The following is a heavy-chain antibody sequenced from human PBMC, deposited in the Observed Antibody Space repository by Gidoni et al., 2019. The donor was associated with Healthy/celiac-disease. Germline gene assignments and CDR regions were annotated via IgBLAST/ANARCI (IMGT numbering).Heavy chain of an antibody. CDR3: ARHYDPYYSSSWYHGVEDYYYYGMDV. CDR2: IYYSGST. V-gene: IGHV4-39*01. J-gene: IGHJ6*02. D-gene: IGHD6-13*01. Sequence: KGLEWIGSIYYSGSTYYNPSLKSRVTISVDTSKNQFSLKLSSVTAADTAVYYCARHYDPYYSSSWYHGVEDYYYYGMDVWGQGTTVTVSS.